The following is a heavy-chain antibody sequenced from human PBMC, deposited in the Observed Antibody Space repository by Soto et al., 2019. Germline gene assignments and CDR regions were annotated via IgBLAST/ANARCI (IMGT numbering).Heavy chain of an antibody. V-gene: IGHV1-69*13. CDR2: IIPIFGTA. CDR1: GGTFSSYA. CDR3: STYYYDSSGYQNFDY. J-gene: IGHJ4*02. Sequence: SVKVSCKASGGTFSSYAISWVRQAPGQGLEWMGGIIPIFGTANYAQKFQGRVTITADESTSTAYMELSSLRSEDTAVYYCSTYYYDSSGYQNFDYWGQGTLVTVSS. D-gene: IGHD3-22*01.